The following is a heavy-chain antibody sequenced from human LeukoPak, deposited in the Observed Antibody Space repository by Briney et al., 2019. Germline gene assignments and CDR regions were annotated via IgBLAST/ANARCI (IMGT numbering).Heavy chain of an antibody. CDR1: GYSITIDHC. Sequence: SETLSLTCTVSGYSITIDHCWGWIRQAPGKGLEWIGSFYHSGRTYYNPSLKSRVTISVDTSKNQFSLKLSSVTTADTAVYYCARVPHGETISGVVLYWFDPWGQGTLVTVSP. CDR2: FYHSGRT. CDR3: ARVPHGETISGVVLYWFDP. J-gene: IGHJ5*02. D-gene: IGHD3-3*01. V-gene: IGHV4-38-2*02.